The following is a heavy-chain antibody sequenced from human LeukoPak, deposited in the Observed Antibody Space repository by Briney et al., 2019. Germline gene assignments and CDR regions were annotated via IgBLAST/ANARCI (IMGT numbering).Heavy chain of an antibody. CDR2: INQDGSGI. D-gene: IGHD3-22*01. CDR1: GFTLSSYW. J-gene: IGHJ3*02. CDR3: ARAPYDKIAYGVFDI. Sequence: GGSLRLSCAASGFTLSSYWMTWVRQAPGKGLEWVANINQDGSGIEYVDSLKGRFTISRDNARNSLPLQMNSLRDEDTAVYYCARAPYDKIAYGVFDIGGQGTVVTVSS. V-gene: IGHV3-7*01.